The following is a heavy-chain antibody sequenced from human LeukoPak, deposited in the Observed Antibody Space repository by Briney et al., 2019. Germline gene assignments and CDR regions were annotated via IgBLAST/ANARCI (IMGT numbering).Heavy chain of an antibody. Sequence: GESLKISCKGSGYSLTSYWIGWVRQMPGKGLEWMGIIYPGDSDTRYSPSFQGQVTISADKSISTAYLQWSSLKASDTAMYYCARHSDGHYYYYYMDVWGKGTTVTVSS. CDR1: GYSLTSYW. CDR2: IYPGDSDT. V-gene: IGHV5-51*01. CDR3: ARHSDGHYYYYYMDV. J-gene: IGHJ6*03.